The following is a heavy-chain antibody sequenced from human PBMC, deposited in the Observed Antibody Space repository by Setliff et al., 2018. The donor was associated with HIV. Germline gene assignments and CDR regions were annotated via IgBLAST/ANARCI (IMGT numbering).Heavy chain of an antibody. Sequence: GASVKVSCKASGGIFSSYAFSWVRQAPGQGLEWMGGIIPLFGSTDYAQKFQGRLTITTDESTSIAYMELSSLRSEDTAVYYCARAQQKLVQFYYYMDVWGKGTTVTVSS. CDR3: ARAQQKLVQFYYYMDV. V-gene: IGHV1-69*05. CDR1: GGIFSSYA. J-gene: IGHJ6*03. D-gene: IGHD6-13*01. CDR2: IIPLFGST.